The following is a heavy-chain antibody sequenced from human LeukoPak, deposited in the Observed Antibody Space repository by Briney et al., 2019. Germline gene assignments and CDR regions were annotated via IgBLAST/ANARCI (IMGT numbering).Heavy chain of an antibody. CDR2: IYYSGST. CDR3: ARAPRRKITGGLWEVRGEGPDAFDI. V-gene: IGHV4-59*01. CDR1: GGSISSYY. Sequence: PSETLSLTCTVSGGSISSYYWSWIRQPPGKGLEWIGYIYYSGSTNYNPSLKSRVTTSLDTSKNQFSLKLSSVTAADTGVYYCARAPRRKITGGLWEVRGEGPDAFDIWGQGTMVTVSS. D-gene: IGHD3-10*01. J-gene: IGHJ3*02.